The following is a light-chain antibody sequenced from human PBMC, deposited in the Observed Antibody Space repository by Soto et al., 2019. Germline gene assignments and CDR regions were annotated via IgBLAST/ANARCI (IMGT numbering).Light chain of an antibody. Sequence: DIQMTQSPSTLSASVGERVTITCRASQSISSWLAWYQQKPGKAPKLLIYKASSLESGVPPRFSGSGSGTEFTLTIISLQPDDFATYYCQQYNSYSRTWTFGQGIKVDIK. CDR2: KAS. CDR3: QQYNSYSRTWT. J-gene: IGKJ1*01. CDR1: QSISSW. V-gene: IGKV1-5*03.